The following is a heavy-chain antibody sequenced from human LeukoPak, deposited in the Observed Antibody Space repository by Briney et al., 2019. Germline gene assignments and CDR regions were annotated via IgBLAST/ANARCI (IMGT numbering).Heavy chain of an antibody. CDR2: IYYSGST. V-gene: IGHV4-30-4*01. Sequence: PSQTLSLTCTVSGGSISRGDYYWSWIRQPPGKGLEWIGYIYYSGSTYYNPSLKSRVTISVDTSKNQFSLKLSSVTAADTAVYYCARDSPYCSSTSCYGWFDPWGQGTLVTVSS. D-gene: IGHD2-2*01. CDR1: GGSISRGDYY. J-gene: IGHJ5*02. CDR3: ARDSPYCSSTSCYGWFDP.